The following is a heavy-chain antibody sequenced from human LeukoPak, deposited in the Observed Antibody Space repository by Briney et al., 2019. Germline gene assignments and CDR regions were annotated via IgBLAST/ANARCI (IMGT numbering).Heavy chain of an antibody. CDR1: GGSISSSSYY. J-gene: IGHJ6*03. CDR2: IYYSGST. D-gene: IGHD3-10*01. Sequence: SETLSLTCTVSGGSISSSSYYWGWIRQPPGKGLEWIGSIYYSGSTYYNPSLKSRVTISVDTSKNQFSLKLSSVTAADTAVYYCARRNYYGSGSYYKHYYYYMDVWGKGTTVTISS. CDR3: ARRNYYGSGSYYKHYYYYMDV. V-gene: IGHV4-39*07.